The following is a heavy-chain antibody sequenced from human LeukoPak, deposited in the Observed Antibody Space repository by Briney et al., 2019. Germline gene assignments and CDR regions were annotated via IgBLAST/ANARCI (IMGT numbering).Heavy chain of an antibody. CDR2: FDPEDGET. Sequence: ASVKVSCKVSGYTLTELSTHWVRQAPGKGLEWMGGFDPEDGETIYAQKFQGRVTMTRTTSINTAYMELSSLRSDDTAVYYCARESGLYGSGSRYWGQGTLVTVSS. CDR1: GYTLTELS. CDR3: ARESGLYGSGSRY. J-gene: IGHJ4*02. V-gene: IGHV1-24*01. D-gene: IGHD3-10*01.